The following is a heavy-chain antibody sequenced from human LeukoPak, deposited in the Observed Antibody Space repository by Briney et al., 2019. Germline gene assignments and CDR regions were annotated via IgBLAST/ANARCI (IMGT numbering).Heavy chain of an antibody. D-gene: IGHD6-6*01. CDR1: GGSISSSSYY. V-gene: IGHV4-39*07. Sequence: PSETLSLTCTVSGGSISSSSYYWGWIRQPPGKGLEWIGSIYHSGSTYYNPSLKSRVTISVDRSKNQFSLKLSSVTAADTAVYYCGSSLSRYYYYMDVWGKGTTVTVSS. CDR2: IYHSGST. CDR3: GSSLSRYYYYMDV. J-gene: IGHJ6*03.